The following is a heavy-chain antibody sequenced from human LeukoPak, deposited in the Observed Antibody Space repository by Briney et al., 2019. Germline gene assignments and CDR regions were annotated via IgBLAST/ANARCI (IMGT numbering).Heavy chain of an antibody. D-gene: IGHD3-10*01. V-gene: IGHV4-34*01. J-gene: IGHJ4*02. CDR2: INHSGST. CDR3: ARVSSPGSDDFDY. Sequence: PSETLSLTCAVYGGSFSGYYWSWIRQPPGKGLEWIGEINHSGSTNYNPSLKSRVTISVDTSKNQFSLKLSSVTAADTAVYYCARVSSPGSDDFDYWGQGTLVTVSS. CDR1: GGSFSGYY.